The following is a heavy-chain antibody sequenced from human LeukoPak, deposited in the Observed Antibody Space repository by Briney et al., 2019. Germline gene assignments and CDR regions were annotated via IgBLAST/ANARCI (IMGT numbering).Heavy chain of an antibody. V-gene: IGHV3-48*03. D-gene: IGHD5-12*01. CDR2: ISSSGSTI. Sequence: PGGSLRLSCAASGFTFSSYEMNWVRQAPGKGLEWVSYISSSGSTIYYADSVKGRFTVSRDNAKNSLYLQMSSLRAEDTAVYYCARDPGYGGYDSHFDYWGQGTLVTVSS. CDR1: GFTFSSYE. CDR3: ARDPGYGGYDSHFDY. J-gene: IGHJ4*02.